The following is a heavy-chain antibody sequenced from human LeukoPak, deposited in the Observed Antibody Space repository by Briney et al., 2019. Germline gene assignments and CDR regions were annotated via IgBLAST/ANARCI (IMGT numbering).Heavy chain of an antibody. CDR3: AKEGSSWYYFDY. D-gene: IGHD6-13*01. V-gene: IGHV3-23*01. Sequence: GGPLRLSCVASGFTFSSYAMSWVRQAPGKGLEWVSAISGSGGSTYYADSVKGRFTISRDNSKNTLYLQMNSLRAEDTAVYYCAKEGSSWYYFDYWGQGTLVPVSS. CDR2: ISGSGGST. J-gene: IGHJ4*02. CDR1: GFTFSSYA.